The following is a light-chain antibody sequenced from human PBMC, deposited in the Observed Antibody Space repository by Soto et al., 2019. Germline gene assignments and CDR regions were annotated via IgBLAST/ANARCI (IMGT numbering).Light chain of an antibody. V-gene: IGKV3-20*01. CDR3: QQYGRSPPYT. CDR2: GAS. CDR1: QSVSSSY. Sequence: EIVLTQSPVTLSLSPGERATLSCRASQSVSSSYLAWYQQKPGQAPRLLIYGASSRATGIPDRFSGSGSGTDFTLTIGRLEPEDFAVYYCQQYGRSPPYTFGQGTKLEIK. J-gene: IGKJ2*01.